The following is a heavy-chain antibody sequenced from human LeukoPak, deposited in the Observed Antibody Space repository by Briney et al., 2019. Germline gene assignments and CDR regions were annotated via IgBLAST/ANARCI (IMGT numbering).Heavy chain of an antibody. CDR1: GYTFTSYG. Sequence: ASVKVSCKASGYTFTSYGISWVRQAPGQGLEWMGWISAYNGNTNYAQKLQGRVTMTTDTSTSTAYTELRSLRSDDTAVYYCARDLVVRPPAPYYDFWSGPPRNPFDYWGQGTLVTVSS. CDR2: ISAYNGNT. V-gene: IGHV1-18*01. CDR3: ARDLVVRPPAPYYDFWSGPPRNPFDY. J-gene: IGHJ4*02. D-gene: IGHD3-3*01.